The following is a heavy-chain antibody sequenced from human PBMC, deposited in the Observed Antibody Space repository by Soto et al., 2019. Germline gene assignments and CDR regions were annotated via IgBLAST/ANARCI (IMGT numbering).Heavy chain of an antibody. Sequence: QVQLVQSGAEVKKPGSSVKVSCKASGGNFNNYAISWVRQAPAQGLQWMGGIIPIIDTTHYAQTLQGRVTISADRGRTTVYMELTGLTSDDSATYFCAREPRERDAFRLWGQGTVVTVSS. CDR2: IIPIIDTT. J-gene: IGHJ3*01. CDR3: AREPRERDAFRL. V-gene: IGHV1-69*06. CDR1: GGNFNNYA.